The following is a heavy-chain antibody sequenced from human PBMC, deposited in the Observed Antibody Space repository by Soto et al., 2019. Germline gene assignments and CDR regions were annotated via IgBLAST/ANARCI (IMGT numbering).Heavy chain of an antibody. Sequence: QVQLVQSGAEVKKPGSSVKVSCKASGGTFSSYAISWVRQAPGQGLEWMGGIIPIFGTANYAQKFQGRGTITADDTTSTAYIGVSSLRYEATTVYYCARASSYYYDSSGYSYFGYWGQGTLVTVSS. CDR2: IIPIFGTA. CDR3: ARASSYYYDSSGYSYFGY. J-gene: IGHJ4*02. D-gene: IGHD3-22*01. CDR1: GGTFSSYA. V-gene: IGHV1-69*12.